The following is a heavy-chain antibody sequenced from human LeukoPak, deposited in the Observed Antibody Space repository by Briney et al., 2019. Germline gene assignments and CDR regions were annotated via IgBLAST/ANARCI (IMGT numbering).Heavy chain of an antibody. J-gene: IGHJ4*02. V-gene: IGHV3-48*03. D-gene: IGHD2-2*01. CDR1: GFTFSSYE. CDR3: ATRFSASWYCDY. Sequence: GGSLRLSCAASGFTFSSYEMNWVRQAPGKGLEWVSYISSSGNTIYYADSVKGRFTIPRDNAKNSLYLQMNSLRGEDTALYYCATRFSASWYCDYWGQGTLVTVSS. CDR2: ISSSGNTI.